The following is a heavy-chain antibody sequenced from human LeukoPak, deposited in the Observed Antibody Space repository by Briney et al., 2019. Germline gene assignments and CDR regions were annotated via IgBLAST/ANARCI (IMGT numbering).Heavy chain of an antibody. CDR3: ALDSIAAAGNFDY. CDR1: GFIFSTYW. CDR2: ISGSGSST. Sequence: GGSLRLSCAASGFIFSTYWMTWVRQAPGKGLEWVSSISGSGSSTYYADSVKGRFTISRDNSKNTLYLQMNSLRVEDTAVYYCALDSIAAAGNFDYWGQGTLVTVSS. V-gene: IGHV3-23*01. J-gene: IGHJ4*02. D-gene: IGHD6-13*01.